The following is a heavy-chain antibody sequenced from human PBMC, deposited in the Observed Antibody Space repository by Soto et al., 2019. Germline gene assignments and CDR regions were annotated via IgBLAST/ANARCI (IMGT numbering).Heavy chain of an antibody. CDR2: IYHSGST. Sequence: ICIRQPPGKGLEWIGDIYHSGSTYYNPALKSRVTISVDRSKNQFSLKLSSVTAADTAVYYCARDGWDIVLVPAASAMTTWFDPWGQGTLVTVSS. D-gene: IGHD2-2*01. CDR3: ARDGWDIVLVPAASAMTTWFDP. V-gene: IGHV4-30-2*01. J-gene: IGHJ5*02.